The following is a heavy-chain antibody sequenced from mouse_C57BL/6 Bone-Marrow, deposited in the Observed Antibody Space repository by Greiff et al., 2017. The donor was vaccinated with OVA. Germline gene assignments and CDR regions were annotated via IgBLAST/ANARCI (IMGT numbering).Heavy chain of an antibody. D-gene: IGHD2-1*01. V-gene: IGHV5-6*01. CDR1: GFTFSSYG. CDR3: ARQFFYAY. J-gene: IGHJ2*01. CDR2: ISSGGSYT. Sequence: DVQLVESGGDLVKPGGSLKLSCAASGFTFSSYGMSWVRQTPDKRLEWVATISSGGSYTYYPDSVKGRFTISRDNAKNTLYLQMSSLKSEDTAMYYCARQFFYAYWGQGTTLTVSS.